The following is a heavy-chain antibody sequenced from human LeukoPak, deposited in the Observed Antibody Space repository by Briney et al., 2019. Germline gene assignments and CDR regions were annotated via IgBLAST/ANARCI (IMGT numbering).Heavy chain of an antibody. CDR1: GGSISSSSNY. CDR2: IYYSGST. Sequence: SETLSLTCTVSGGSISSSSNYWGWIRQPPGKGLEWIGSIYYSGSTYYNPSLKSRVTISVDTSKNQFSLKLSSVTAADTAVYYCARHLGYSSGWYYFDYWGQGTLVTVSS. J-gene: IGHJ4*02. D-gene: IGHD6-19*01. V-gene: IGHV4-39*01. CDR3: ARHLGYSSGWYYFDY.